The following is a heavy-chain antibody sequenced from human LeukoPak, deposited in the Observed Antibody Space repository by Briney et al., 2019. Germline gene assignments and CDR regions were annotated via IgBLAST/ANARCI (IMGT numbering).Heavy chain of an antibody. J-gene: IGHJ4*02. CDR1: GFTFSNYN. CDR2: ISSSSSTI. Sequence: GGSLRLSCAASGFTFSNYNMNWVRQAPGKGLEWVSYISSSSSTIYYADSVKGRFTISRDNAKNLLYLQMNSLRAEDTAVYYCARDLSELWFGGDYWGQGTLVTVSS. V-gene: IGHV3-48*01. D-gene: IGHD3-10*01. CDR3: ARDLSELWFGGDY.